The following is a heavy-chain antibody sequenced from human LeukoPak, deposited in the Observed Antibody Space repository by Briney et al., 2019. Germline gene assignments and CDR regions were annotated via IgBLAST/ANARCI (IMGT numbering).Heavy chain of an antibody. Sequence: PGGSLRLSCVVSGFTFSSHWMSWVRQAPGKGLEWVANIKEDGSEKYYVDSVKGRFTISRDNAKNSLYLQMSDLRAEDTSVYYCARDYNYCSSGRCYDAFDIWGQGTMVTVSS. CDR1: GFTFSSHW. CDR2: IKEDGSEK. CDR3: ARDYNYCSSGRCYDAFDI. J-gene: IGHJ3*02. V-gene: IGHV3-7*01. D-gene: IGHD2-2*01.